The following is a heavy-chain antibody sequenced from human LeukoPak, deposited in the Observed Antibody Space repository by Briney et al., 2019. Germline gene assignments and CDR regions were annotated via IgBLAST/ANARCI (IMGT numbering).Heavy chain of an antibody. CDR2: IIPILGIA. Sequence: ASVKVSCMASGYTFTGYYMHWVRQAPGQGLEWMGRIIPILGIANYAQKFQGRVTITADKSTSTAYMELSSLRSEDTAVYYCARISSSSWYFNWFDPWGQGTLVTVSS. V-gene: IGHV1-69*02. CDR3: ARISSSSWYFNWFDP. CDR1: GYTFTGYY. D-gene: IGHD6-13*01. J-gene: IGHJ5*02.